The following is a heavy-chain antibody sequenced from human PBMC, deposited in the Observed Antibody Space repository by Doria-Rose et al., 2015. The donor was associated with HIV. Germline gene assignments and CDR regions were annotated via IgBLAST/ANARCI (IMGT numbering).Heavy chain of an antibody. CDR3: TKSYNNFWSGSYYDY. V-gene: IGHV3-49*03. Sequence: GLTIDYFVMNWFRQAPGKGLEWLGFIRSKAYGGTTEYAASLKDRYTISRDDSNTIAYLHMNSLKTEDTAVYFCTKSYNNFWSGSYYDYWGPGTLVTVSS. J-gene: IGHJ4*02. CDR2: IRSKAYGGTT. CDR1: GLTIDYFV. D-gene: IGHD3-3*01.